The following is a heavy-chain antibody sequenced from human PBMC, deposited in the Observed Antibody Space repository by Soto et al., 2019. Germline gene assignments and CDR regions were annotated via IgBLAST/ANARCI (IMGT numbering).Heavy chain of an antibody. D-gene: IGHD2-21*01. CDR2: IPYSGKT. CDR3: ARVLCGRTLWSFYFDN. CDR1: GGSVNSGSYY. J-gene: IGHJ4*02. Sequence: QVQLNESGPGLVKPSDTLSLSCTVSGGSVNSGSYYWAWIRQPPGKRLTWIGHIPYSGKTHYSPSLRCRVTLSVATSNNHLSLRLSSVTVADTAVYYCARVLCGRTLWSFYFDNCGEGTLFTVS. V-gene: IGHV4-61*01.